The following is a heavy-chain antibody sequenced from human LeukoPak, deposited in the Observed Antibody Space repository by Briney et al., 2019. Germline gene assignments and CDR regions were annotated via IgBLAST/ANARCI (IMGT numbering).Heavy chain of an antibody. Sequence: ASVKVSCKACGYTFTNHYMHWVRQAPGQGLEWMGLINPSGGSTLYAEKFQGRIIMTRDMSTATDYMELSSLRSEDTAVYYCARDNSIGDRGWWFDPWGQGTLVTVSS. V-gene: IGHV1-46*01. D-gene: IGHD1-1*01. CDR3: ARDNSIGDRGWWFDP. CDR2: INPSGGST. CDR1: GYTFTNHY. J-gene: IGHJ5*02.